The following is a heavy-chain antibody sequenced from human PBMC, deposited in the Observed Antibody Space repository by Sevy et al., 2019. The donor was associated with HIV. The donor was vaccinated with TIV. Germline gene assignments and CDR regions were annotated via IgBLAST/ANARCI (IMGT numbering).Heavy chain of an antibody. D-gene: IGHD3-10*01. J-gene: IGHJ6*02. CDR3: AGPGGGSGSYTSYYYYGMDV. V-gene: IGHV3-48*02. CDR2: ISSSSSTI. CDR1: GFTFSSYS. Sequence: GGSLRLSCAASGFTFSSYSMNWVRQAPGKGLEWVSYISSSSSTIYYADSVKGRFTISRDNAKNSLYLQMNSLRDEDTAVYYCAGPGGGSGSYTSYYYYGMDVWGQGTTVTVSS.